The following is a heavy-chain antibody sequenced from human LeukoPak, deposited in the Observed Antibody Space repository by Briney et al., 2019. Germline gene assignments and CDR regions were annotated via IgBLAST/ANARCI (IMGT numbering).Heavy chain of an antibody. CDR2: ISSSGSTI. V-gene: IGHV3-48*04. CDR3: ARDSTVVAAFDY. CDR1: GFTFSSYS. Sequence: GGSLRLSCAASGFTFSSYSMNWVCQAPGKGLEWVSYISSSGSTIYYADSVKGRFTISRDNAKNSLYLQMNSLRAEDTAVYYCARDSTVVAAFDYWGQGTLVTVSS. J-gene: IGHJ4*02. D-gene: IGHD2-15*01.